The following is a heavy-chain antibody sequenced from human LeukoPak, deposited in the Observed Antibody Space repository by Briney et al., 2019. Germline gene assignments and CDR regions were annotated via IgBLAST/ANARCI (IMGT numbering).Heavy chain of an antibody. V-gene: IGHV1-2*02. CDR1: GYTFTAYY. CDR3: ARVDGSAATGGD. CDR2: IKANSGGT. J-gene: IGHJ4*02. D-gene: IGHD1-1*01. Sequence: GASVKVSCKASGYTFTAYYIHWVRQAPGQGLGWMGLIKANSGGTIYAQMFQGRVTMTRDTSISTAYMELSRLTSDDTAVYYCARVDGSAATGGDWGQGTLVTVSS.